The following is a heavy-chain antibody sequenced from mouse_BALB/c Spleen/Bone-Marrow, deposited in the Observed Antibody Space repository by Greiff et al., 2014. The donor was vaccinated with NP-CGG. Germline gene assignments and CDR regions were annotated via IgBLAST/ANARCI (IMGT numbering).Heavy chain of an antibody. CDR3: ARAPNWDGGAWFAY. V-gene: IGHV2-6-7*01. CDR2: IWDGGSI. Sequence: QVQLKESGPGLVAPSQSLSITCTVSGFSLTGYGVNWVRQPPGKGLEWLGIIWDGGSIDYNSALKSRLSISKDNSKSQVFLKMNSLQTADTARYYCARAPNWDGGAWFAYWGQGTLVTVSA. D-gene: IGHD4-1*01. J-gene: IGHJ3*01. CDR1: GFSLTGYG.